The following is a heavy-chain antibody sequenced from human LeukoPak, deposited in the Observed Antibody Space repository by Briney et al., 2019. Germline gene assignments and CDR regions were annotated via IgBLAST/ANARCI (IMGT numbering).Heavy chain of an antibody. Sequence: GGSLRLSCAASGLTFRTYDMHWVRQVTGEGLEWVATIGTTGDTYYAGSVKGRFTISREDGKNSLFLQMNNLEAGDTAAYFCARDVAGSGTAMDVWGNGTTVTVSS. CDR2: IGTTGDT. CDR3: ARDVAGSGTAMDV. V-gene: IGHV3-13*01. J-gene: IGHJ6*03. D-gene: IGHD2-15*01. CDR1: GLTFRTYD.